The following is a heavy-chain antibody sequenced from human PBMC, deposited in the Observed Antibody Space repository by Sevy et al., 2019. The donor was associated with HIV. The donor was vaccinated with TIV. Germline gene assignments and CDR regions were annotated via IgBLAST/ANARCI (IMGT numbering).Heavy chain of an antibody. D-gene: IGHD3-16*01. CDR3: ARAGGAHTWGLVTHFDY. V-gene: IGHV3-48*03. Sequence: GGSLRLSCAASGFTFSSYEMNWVRQAPGKGLEWVSYISSSGSTIYYADSVKGRFTISRDNAKNSLYLQMNSLRAEDTAVYYCARAGGAHTWGLVTHFDYWGQGTLVTVSS. CDR2: ISSSGSTI. J-gene: IGHJ4*02. CDR1: GFTFSSYE.